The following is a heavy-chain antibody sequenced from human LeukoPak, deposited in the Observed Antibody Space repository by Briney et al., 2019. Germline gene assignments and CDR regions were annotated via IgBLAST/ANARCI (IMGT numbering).Heavy chain of an antibody. D-gene: IGHD3-16*02. CDR1: GFTVSSNY. CDR3: ARGRGSGRYDYVWGSYRPDKYFDY. V-gene: IGHV4-34*01. J-gene: IGHJ4*02. CDR2: INHSGST. Sequence: GSLRLSCAASGFTVSSNYMGWVRQAPGKGLEWIGEINHSGSTNYNPSLKSRVTISVDTSKNQFSLKLSSVTAADTAVYYCARGRGSGRYDYVWGSYRPDKYFDYWGQGTLVTVSS.